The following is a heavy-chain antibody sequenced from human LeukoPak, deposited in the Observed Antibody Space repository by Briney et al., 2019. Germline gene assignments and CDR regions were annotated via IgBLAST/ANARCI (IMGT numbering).Heavy chain of an antibody. CDR2: INHSGST. CDR3: ARKLSRGSYYFDY. Sequence: SETLSLTCAVYGGSFSGYYWSWIRQPPGKGLVWIGEINHSGSTNYNPSLKSRVTISVDTSKNQFSLKLSSVTAADTAVYYCARKLSRGSYYFDYWGQGTLVTVSS. J-gene: IGHJ4*02. V-gene: IGHV4-34*01. D-gene: IGHD1-26*01. CDR1: GGSFSGYY.